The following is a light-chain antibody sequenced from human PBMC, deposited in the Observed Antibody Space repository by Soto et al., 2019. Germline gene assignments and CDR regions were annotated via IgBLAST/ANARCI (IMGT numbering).Light chain of an antibody. CDR2: GNS. J-gene: IGLJ2*01. CDR1: SSNIGAGYD. Sequence: QSVLTQPPSVYGAPGQRVTISCTGSSSNIGAGYDVHWYQQLPGTAPKLLIYGNSNRPSGVPDRFSGSKSGTSASLAITGLQAEDEADYYCQSYASSLSVVFGGGTKLTVL. V-gene: IGLV1-40*01. CDR3: QSYASSLSVV.